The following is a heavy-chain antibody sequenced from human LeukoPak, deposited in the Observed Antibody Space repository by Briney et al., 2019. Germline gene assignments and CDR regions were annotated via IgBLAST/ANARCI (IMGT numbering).Heavy chain of an antibody. CDR3: AKGIDTTGYYPFDY. CDR2: IRGSGGST. Sequence: GSLRLSCAASGFTFCSYAISWVRQAPGKGLEWVSAIRGSGGSTYYADSVKGRFTISRDSSKNTLFLQMNSLRAEDTAVYYCAKGIDTTGYYPFDYWGQGTLVTVSS. D-gene: IGHD3-22*01. J-gene: IGHJ4*02. V-gene: IGHV3-23*01. CDR1: GFTFCSYA.